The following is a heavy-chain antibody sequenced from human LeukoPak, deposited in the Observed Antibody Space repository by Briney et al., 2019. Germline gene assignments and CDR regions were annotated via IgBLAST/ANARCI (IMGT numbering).Heavy chain of an antibody. CDR3: ARGPPYYYDSSGPLDY. CDR2: ISAYNGNT. J-gene: IGHJ4*02. CDR1: GYTFTSYG. Sequence: ASVKVSCKASGYTFTSYGISCVRQAPGQGLEWMGWISAYNGNTNYAQKLQRRVTMTTDTSTSTDYMELRRLRSDDTAVYYCARGPPYYYDSSGPLDYWGQGTLVTVSS. V-gene: IGHV1-18*01. D-gene: IGHD3-22*01.